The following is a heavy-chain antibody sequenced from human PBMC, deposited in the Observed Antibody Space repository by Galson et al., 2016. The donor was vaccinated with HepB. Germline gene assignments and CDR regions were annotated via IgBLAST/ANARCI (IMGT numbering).Heavy chain of an antibody. CDR1: GFNFRSYS. V-gene: IGHV3-48*02. D-gene: IGHD3/OR15-3a*01. CDR2: ISISSSTI. CDR3: AAEWTY. J-gene: IGHJ4*02. Sequence: SLRLSCAASGFNFRSYSMNWVRQAPGKGLEWLSYISISSSTIYYADSVKGRFTITRDNAKNSLYLQMNSLRDEDTAIYYCAAEWTYWGQGSLVTVSS.